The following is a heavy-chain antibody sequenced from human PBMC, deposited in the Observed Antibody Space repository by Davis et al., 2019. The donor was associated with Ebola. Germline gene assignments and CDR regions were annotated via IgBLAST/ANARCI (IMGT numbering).Heavy chain of an antibody. CDR3: AHSSYYDFWSGSPSMDV. V-gene: IGHV2-5*01. CDR2: IYWNDDK. Sequence: SGPTLVKPTQTLTLTCTFSGSSLSTSGVGVGWIRQPPGKALEWLALIYWNDDKRYSPSLKSRLTITKDTSKNQVVLTMTNMDPVDTATYYCAHSSYYDFWSGSPSMDVWGKGTTVTVSS. J-gene: IGHJ6*03. D-gene: IGHD3-3*01. CDR1: GSSLSTSGVG.